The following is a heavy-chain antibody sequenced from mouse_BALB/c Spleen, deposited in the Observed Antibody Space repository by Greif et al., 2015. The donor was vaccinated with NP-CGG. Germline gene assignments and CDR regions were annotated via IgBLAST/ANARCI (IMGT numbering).Heavy chain of an antibody. CDR3: ATHAMDY. V-gene: IGHV5-17*02. CDR2: ISSGSSTI. CDR1: GFTFSSFG. J-gene: IGHJ4*01. Sequence: EVMLVESGGGLVQPGGSRKLSCAASGFTFSSFGMHWVRQAPEKGLEWVAYISSGSSTIYYADTVKGRFTISRDNPKSTLFLQMTSLRSEDTAMYYCATHAMDYWGQGTSVTVSS.